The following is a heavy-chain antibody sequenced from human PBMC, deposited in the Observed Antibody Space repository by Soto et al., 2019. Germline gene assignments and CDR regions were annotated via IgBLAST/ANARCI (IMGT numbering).Heavy chain of an antibody. D-gene: IGHD5-12*01. CDR1: GITSASSG. CDR3: AKSPGGRDGYNSDYYGMDV. Sequence: EVQLLESGGGLVQPGGSLRLSCAASGITSASSGMSWVRQAPGKGLEWVSAISDSGDSTYYADSVKGRFTISRDNSKNTLYLQMTSLRVEDTAVYYCAKSPGGRDGYNSDYYGMDVWGQGTAVTVSS. CDR2: ISDSGDST. J-gene: IGHJ6*02. V-gene: IGHV3-23*01.